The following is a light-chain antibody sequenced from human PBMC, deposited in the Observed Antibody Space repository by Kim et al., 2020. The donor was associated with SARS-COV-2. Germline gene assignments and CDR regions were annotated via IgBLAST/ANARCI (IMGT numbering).Light chain of an antibody. Sequence: QSALTQPASVSGSPGQSITISCTGTSSDVGGYNYVSWYQQHPGKATKLMIYDVSKRPSGVSNRFSGSKSGNTASLTISGLQAEDEDDYYCSSYTSSSSWVFGRGTQMTVL. CDR1: SSDVGGYNY. J-gene: IGLJ3*02. CDR2: DVS. CDR3: SSYTSSSSWV. V-gene: IGLV2-14*01.